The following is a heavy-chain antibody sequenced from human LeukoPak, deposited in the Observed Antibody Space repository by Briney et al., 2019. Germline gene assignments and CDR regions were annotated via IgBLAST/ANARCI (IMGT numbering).Heavy chain of an antibody. CDR3: AKDHFTTSFDSSGEFDY. Sequence: GGSLRPSCVASGFTFSSYGMHWVRQAPGKGLEWVAFIRYDGSNKYYADSVKGRFTISRDNSKNTLYLQMNSLRAEDTAVYYCAKDHFTTSFDSSGEFDYWGQGTLVTVSS. J-gene: IGHJ4*02. CDR1: GFTFSSYG. CDR2: IRYDGSNK. D-gene: IGHD3-22*01. V-gene: IGHV3-30*02.